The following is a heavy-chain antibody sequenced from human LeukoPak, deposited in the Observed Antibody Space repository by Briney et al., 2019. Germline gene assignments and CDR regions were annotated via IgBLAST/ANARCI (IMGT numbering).Heavy chain of an antibody. D-gene: IGHD3-22*01. J-gene: IGHJ6*03. V-gene: IGHV4-39*01. Sequence: SETLSLTCTVAGGSISSSTYNWGWIRQPPGKGLEWIGSVYYTGITYYNPSVESRITISVDTSKNHFSLELNSVTAADTGVYFCARQVRSPVVMFMDVWGKGTTVIVSS. CDR2: VYYTGIT. CDR3: ARQVRSPVVMFMDV. CDR1: GGSISSSTYN.